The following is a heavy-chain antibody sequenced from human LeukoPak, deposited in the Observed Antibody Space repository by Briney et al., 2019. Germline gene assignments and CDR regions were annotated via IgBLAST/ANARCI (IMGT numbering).Heavy chain of an antibody. CDR1: GGSISSGDYY. D-gene: IGHD6-19*01. CDR2: IYHTGST. J-gene: IGHJ4*02. Sequence: SQTLSLTCTVSGGSISSGDYYWSWIRQPPGKGLEWIGSIYHTGSTYYNLSLKSRVTLSVDTSKNQFSLNLSSMTAADTAVYYCARDNQTSGWGPHYFTYWGQGILVTVSS. CDR3: ARDNQTSGWGPHYFTY. V-gene: IGHV4-39*07.